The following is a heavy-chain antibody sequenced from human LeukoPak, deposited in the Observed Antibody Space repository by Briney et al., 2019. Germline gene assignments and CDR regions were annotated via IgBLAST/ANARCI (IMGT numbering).Heavy chain of an antibody. J-gene: IGHJ4*02. V-gene: IGHV3-30-3*01. Sequence: GGSLRLSCAASGFTFSSYAMHWVRQAPGKGLEWVAVISYDGSNKYYADSVKGRLTISRDNSKNTLYLQMNSLRAEDTAVYYCARARTSSYTYFDYWGQGTLVTVSS. CDR3: ARARTSSYTYFDY. D-gene: IGHD2-2*01. CDR1: GFTFSSYA. CDR2: ISYDGSNK.